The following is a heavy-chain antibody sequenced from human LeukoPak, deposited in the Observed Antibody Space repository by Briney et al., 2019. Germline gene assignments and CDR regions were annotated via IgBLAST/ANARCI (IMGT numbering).Heavy chain of an antibody. Sequence: GGSLRLSCAASGFTFDDYAMHWVRQAPGKGLEWVSGISWNSGSIGYADSVKGRFTISRGNAKNSLYLQMNSLRAEDTALYYCAKDLRRGYSGYDPGPFDYWGQGTLVTVSS. CDR2: ISWNSGSI. V-gene: IGHV3-9*01. CDR3: AKDLRRGYSGYDPGPFDY. CDR1: GFTFDDYA. J-gene: IGHJ4*02. D-gene: IGHD5-12*01.